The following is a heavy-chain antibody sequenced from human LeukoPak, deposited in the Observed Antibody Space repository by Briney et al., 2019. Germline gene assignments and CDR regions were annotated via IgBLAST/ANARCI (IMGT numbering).Heavy chain of an antibody. CDR2: INPSGGST. D-gene: IGHD6-6*01. CDR3: AREGPSEYGSRVAARNDY. CDR1: GYTFTSYY. Sequence: GASVKVSCRASGYTFTSYYMHWVRQAPGQGLEWMGIINPSGGSTIYAQKLQGRVTMTRDTSTSTVYMELSSLRSEDTAVYYCAREGPSEYGSRVAARNDYWGQGTLVTVSS. J-gene: IGHJ4*02. V-gene: IGHV1-46*03.